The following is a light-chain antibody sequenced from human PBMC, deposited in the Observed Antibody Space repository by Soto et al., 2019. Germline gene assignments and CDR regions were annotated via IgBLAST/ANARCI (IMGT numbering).Light chain of an antibody. Sequence: DIVLTQSPGTLSLSPGERATLSCRASQSVSTNYLAWYQQKPGQAPRLLIYGASSRATDIPDRFSGSGSGTDFTLTISRLESEDFAVYYCKHYGNSRAFGQGTKVDIK. V-gene: IGKV3-20*01. CDR3: KHYGNSRA. CDR1: QSVSTNY. CDR2: GAS. J-gene: IGKJ1*01.